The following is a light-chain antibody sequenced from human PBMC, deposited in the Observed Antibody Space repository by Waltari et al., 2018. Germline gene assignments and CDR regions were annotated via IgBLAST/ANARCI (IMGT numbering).Light chain of an antibody. Sequence: DIQMTQSPSSLSASVGNRVTITCRASQGIGNYLAWYQQKPGRAPKRLIYAASTLQSGVPSRFSGSGFGRDFTLTISSLQPEDVGTYYCQKYTSALGAFGQGTKVEI. CDR3: QKYTSALGA. V-gene: IGKV1-27*01. J-gene: IGKJ1*01. CDR1: QGIGNY. CDR2: AAS.